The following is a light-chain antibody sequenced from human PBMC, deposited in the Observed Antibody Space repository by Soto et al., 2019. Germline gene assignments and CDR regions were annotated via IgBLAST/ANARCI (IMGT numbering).Light chain of an antibody. CDR3: SSYAGSNNYV. J-gene: IGLJ1*01. V-gene: IGLV2-8*01. CDR1: SSDVGGYNY. CDR2: EVS. Sequence: QSALIQPPSASGSPGQSVTISCTGTSSDVGGYNYVSWYQQHPSKAPKLMIYEVSKRPSGVPDRFSGSKSGNTASLTVSGLQAEDEADYYCSSYAGSNNYVFGTGTKVTVL.